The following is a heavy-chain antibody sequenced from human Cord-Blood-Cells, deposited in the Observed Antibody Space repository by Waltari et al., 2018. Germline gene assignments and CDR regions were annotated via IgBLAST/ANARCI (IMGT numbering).Heavy chain of an antibody. CDR3: ARRESDSSLDY. CDR1: GGSISSSSYY. Sequence: QLQLQESGPGLVKPSETLSLTCTVSGGSISSSSYYWGWIRQPPGKGLEWIGSIYYSGSTYYNPSLKSRVTISVDTSKNQFSLRRGSVTAADTAVYYCARRESDSSLDYWGQGTLVTVSS. CDR2: IYYSGST. J-gene: IGHJ4*02. D-gene: IGHD6-13*01. V-gene: IGHV4-39*01.